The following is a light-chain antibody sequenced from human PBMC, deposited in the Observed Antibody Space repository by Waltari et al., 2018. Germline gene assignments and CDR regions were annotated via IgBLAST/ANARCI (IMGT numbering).Light chain of an antibody. CDR1: QSLLYSSNNKNS. V-gene: IGKV4-1*01. J-gene: IGKJ4*01. CDR3: QQYYSTPLT. CDR2: WES. Sequence: IVMTQSPDSLAVSLGARATINCKSSQSLLYSSNNKNSLASYQKKPGQPPKLLIYWESSREAWVPDRFSASGSGTDFTLTISSLQAEDVAVYYCQQYYSTPLTFGGGTKVEIK.